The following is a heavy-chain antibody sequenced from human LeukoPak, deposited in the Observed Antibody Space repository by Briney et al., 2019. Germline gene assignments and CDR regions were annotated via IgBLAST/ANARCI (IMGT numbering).Heavy chain of an antibody. CDR1: GFTFSNYW. CDR2: INSDGART. CDR3: VGPSGDNFAI. D-gene: IGHD1-1*01. V-gene: IGHV3-74*01. Sequence: GGSLRLSCAASGFTFSNYWMHWVRHAPGKGLMWVSHINSDGARTTYADSVKGRFTISRDNAKNTLYMQMNSLRAEDTAVYYCVGPSGDNFAIWGQGTMVTVSS. J-gene: IGHJ3*02.